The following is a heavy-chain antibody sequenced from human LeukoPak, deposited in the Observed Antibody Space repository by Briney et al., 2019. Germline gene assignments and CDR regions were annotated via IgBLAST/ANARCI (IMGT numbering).Heavy chain of an antibody. D-gene: IGHD1-1*01. CDR2: INPNSGGT. V-gene: IGHV1-2*02. Sequence: ASVKVSCKASGYTFTGYYMHWVRQAPGQGLEWMGWINPNSGGTNYAQKFQGRVTMTRDTSISTAYMELSRLRSDDTAVYYCARDWPYTTGTTSDWGQGTLVTVSS. CDR1: GYTFTGYY. CDR3: ARDWPYTTGTTSD. J-gene: IGHJ4*02.